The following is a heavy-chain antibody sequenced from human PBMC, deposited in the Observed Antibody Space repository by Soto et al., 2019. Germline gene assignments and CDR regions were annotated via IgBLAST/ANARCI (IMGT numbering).Heavy chain of an antibody. D-gene: IGHD1-26*01. Sequence: PSETLSLTCTVSGAYISSTSSYWGWVRQSPGKGLEWIGSFFYNKNTYYNPSLKSRVSISVDTSKMQFSLNLTSVTAADTAVYYCARHVEWEIFYYFEHWGQGTPVTVSS. V-gene: IGHV4-39*01. CDR3: ARHVEWEIFYYFEH. J-gene: IGHJ4*02. CDR1: GAYISSTSSY. CDR2: FFYNKNT.